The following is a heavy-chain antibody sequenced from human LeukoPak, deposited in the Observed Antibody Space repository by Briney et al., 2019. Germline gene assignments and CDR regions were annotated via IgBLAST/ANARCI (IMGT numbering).Heavy chain of an antibody. Sequence: ASVKGSCKVSGYTLTELSIHWGRPAPGKGLGWVGGFDPEDGETIYAQKFQGRVTMTEDTSTDTAYMELSSLRSEDTAVYYCATDLVYGSDYWGQGTLVTVSS. J-gene: IGHJ4*02. CDR1: GYTLTELS. D-gene: IGHD3-10*01. CDR3: ATDLVYGSDY. CDR2: FDPEDGET. V-gene: IGHV1-24*01.